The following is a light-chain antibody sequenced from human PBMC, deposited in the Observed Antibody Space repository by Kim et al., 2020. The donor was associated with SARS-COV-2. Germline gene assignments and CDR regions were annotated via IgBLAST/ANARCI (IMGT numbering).Light chain of an antibody. CDR1: QSISTY. CDR2: AAS. Sequence: ASVGDRVTITCRASQSISTYLNWYQQKPGKAPKLLIYAASSLQSGVPSSFSGSGSGTDFTLTISSLQPEDFATYFCQQSYSIPWTFGQGTKVDIK. J-gene: IGKJ1*01. V-gene: IGKV1-39*01. CDR3: QQSYSIPWT.